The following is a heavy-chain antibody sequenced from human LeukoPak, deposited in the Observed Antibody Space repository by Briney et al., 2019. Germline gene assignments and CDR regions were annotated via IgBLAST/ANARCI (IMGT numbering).Heavy chain of an antibody. V-gene: IGHV3-7*01. CDR2: IKQDGSEK. J-gene: IGHJ3*02. CDR1: GFTFSSYW. CDR3: ARRSKEQLAPENAFDI. Sequence: GGSLRLSCAASGFTFSSYWMSWVRQAPGKGLEWVGNIKQDGSEKYYVDPVNGRFTISRDNAKISLYLQLNSLSADGTAVYYCARRSKEQLAPENAFDIWRQGTMVTVSS. D-gene: IGHD6-6*01.